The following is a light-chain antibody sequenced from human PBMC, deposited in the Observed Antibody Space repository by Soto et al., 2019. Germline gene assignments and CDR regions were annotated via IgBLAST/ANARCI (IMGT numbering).Light chain of an antibody. CDR1: QDISNY. V-gene: IGKV1-27*01. CDR2: DAS. Sequence: DIQMTQSPSSLSASVGDRVTITCQASQDISNYLNWYQQKPGKAPKLLIYDASTLQSGVPSRFSGSGSGTDFTLTISSLQPEDVATYYCQKYNSAPQTFGQGTKVEIK. CDR3: QKYNSAPQT. J-gene: IGKJ1*01.